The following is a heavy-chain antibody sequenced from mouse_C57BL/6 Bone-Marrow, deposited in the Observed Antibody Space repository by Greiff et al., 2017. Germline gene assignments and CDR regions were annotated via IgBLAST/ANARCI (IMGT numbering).Heavy chain of an antibody. Sequence: EVMLVESGGGLVQPKGSLKLSCAASGFTFNTYAMHWVRQAPGKGWEGVPRKRSKSSNYATYYADSVKNRFTISRDDSQSMLYLQMNNLKTEDTAMYYCVITTVVASYYAMDYWGQGTSVTVSS. CDR2: KRSKSSNYAT. D-gene: IGHD1-1*01. CDR3: VITTVVASYYAMDY. J-gene: IGHJ4*01. V-gene: IGHV10-3*01. CDR1: GFTFNTYA.